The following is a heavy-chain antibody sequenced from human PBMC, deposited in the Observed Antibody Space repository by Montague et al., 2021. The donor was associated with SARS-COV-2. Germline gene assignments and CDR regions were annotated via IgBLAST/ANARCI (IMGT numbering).Heavy chain of an antibody. CDR2: ISYDGSNK. J-gene: IGHJ6*02. V-gene: IGHV3-30*18. CDR3: AKDDEYYDILTGYFGRRSGFDYDGMDV. CDR1: GFTFSSYG. Sequence: SLRLSCAASGFTFSSYGMHWVRQAPGKGLEWVAVISYDGSNKYYADSVKGRFTISRDNSKNTLYLQMNSLRAEDTAVYYCAKDDEYYDILTGYFGRRSGFDYDGMDVWGQGTTVTVSS. D-gene: IGHD3-9*01.